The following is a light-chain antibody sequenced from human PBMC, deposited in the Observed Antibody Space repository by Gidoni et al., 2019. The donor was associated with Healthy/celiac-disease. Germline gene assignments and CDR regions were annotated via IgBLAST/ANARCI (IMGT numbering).Light chain of an antibody. CDR2: ASS. J-gene: IGKJ1*01. CDR3: LQDYNYPWT. V-gene: IGKV1-6*01. CDR1: QGIRND. Sequence: AIQMTQSPSSLSASVGDRVTITCRASQGIRNDLGWYQQKPGKAPKLLIYASSSLQSGVPSRFSGSGSGTDFTLTISSLQPEDFATYYCLQDYNYPWTFXXXTKVEIK.